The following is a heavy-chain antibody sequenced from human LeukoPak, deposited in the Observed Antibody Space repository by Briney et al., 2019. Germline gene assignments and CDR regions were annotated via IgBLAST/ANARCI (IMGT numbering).Heavy chain of an antibody. CDR3: AGVGGYSYGSFDY. Sequence: SETLSPTCTVPGGSISSYYSSWIRQPPRQGLGWIGYIYYIGSTNYNPSLTSRVTISVDTSKNQFSLKLSSVTAADTAVYYCAGVGGYSYGSFDYWGQGTLVTVSS. CDR2: IYYIGST. V-gene: IGHV4-59*01. CDR1: GGSISSYY. D-gene: IGHD5-18*01. J-gene: IGHJ4*02.